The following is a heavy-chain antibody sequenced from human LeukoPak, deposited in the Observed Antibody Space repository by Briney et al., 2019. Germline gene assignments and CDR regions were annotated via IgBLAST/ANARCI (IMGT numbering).Heavy chain of an antibody. J-gene: IGHJ4*02. CDR2: INLDGSEK. CDR1: EFIFSTSW. Sequence: GGSLRLSCTASEFIFSTSWMTWVRQAPGKGLEWVANINLDGSEKYYVDSVKGRFTISRDNAKNSLYLQMNSLRAEDTAVYYCARGITSGPRRYDVRNFDYWGQGTPVTVSS. V-gene: IGHV3-7*01. D-gene: IGHD5-12*01. CDR3: ARGITSGPRRYDVRNFDY.